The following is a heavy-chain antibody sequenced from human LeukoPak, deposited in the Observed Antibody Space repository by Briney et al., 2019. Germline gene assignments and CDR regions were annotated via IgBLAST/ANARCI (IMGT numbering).Heavy chain of an antibody. J-gene: IGHJ4*02. D-gene: IGHD2-15*01. CDR2: IYYSGST. CDR3: ARDSEKGYGYFDY. Sequence: SETLSLTCTVSGGSISSYYWSWLRQPPGKGLGWIGYIYYSGSTNYNPSLKSRVTISVDTSKNQFSLKLSSVTAADTAVYYCARDSEKGYGYFDYWGQGTLVTVSS. V-gene: IGHV4-59*01. CDR1: GGSISSYY.